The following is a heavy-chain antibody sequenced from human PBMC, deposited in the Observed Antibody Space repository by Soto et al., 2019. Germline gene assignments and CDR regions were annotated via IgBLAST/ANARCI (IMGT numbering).Heavy chain of an antibody. J-gene: IGHJ4*02. Sequence: EVQLLESGGGLVQPGGSLRLSCAASGFTFSSYAMSWFRQAPGKGLEWVSAISGSGGSTYYADSVKGRFTISRDNSKNTLHLQMTSLRAEDTAVYYCAKISGSGVIHPLFDYWGQGTLVTVSS. CDR3: AKISGSGVIHPLFDY. CDR1: GFTFSSYA. V-gene: IGHV3-23*01. CDR2: ISGSGGST. D-gene: IGHD1-26*01.